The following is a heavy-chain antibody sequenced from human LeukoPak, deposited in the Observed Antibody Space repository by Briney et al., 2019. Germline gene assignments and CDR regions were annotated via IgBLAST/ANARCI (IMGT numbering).Heavy chain of an antibody. D-gene: IGHD6-19*01. CDR2: IRSKAYGGTT. Sequence: GGSLRLSCTASGFTFGDYAMSWFRQAPGKGLEWVGFIRSKAYGGTTEYAASVKGRFTISRDDSKSIAYLQMNSLKTEDTAVYYCTRFEVAVAGTRDFDAFDIRGQGTMVTVSS. CDR3: TRFEVAVAGTRDFDAFDI. V-gene: IGHV3-49*03. CDR1: GFTFGDYA. J-gene: IGHJ3*02.